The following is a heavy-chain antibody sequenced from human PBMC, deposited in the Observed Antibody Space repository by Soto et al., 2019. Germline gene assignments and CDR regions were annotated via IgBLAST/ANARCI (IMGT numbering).Heavy chain of an antibody. CDR2: IFYDGYT. D-gene: IGHD6-13*01. V-gene: IGHV4-39*01. CDR3: ARLQAADPHY. CDR1: GDSISGSPYF. Sequence: QVQLQESGPGLVMPSETLSLTCTVSGDSISGSPYFWGWMRQPPGKRLEWMGSIFYDGYTLYTPSLQSRVTISVDTSKNQFSLNITSVAAADTAIYSCARLQAADPHYWGQGILVTVSS. J-gene: IGHJ4*02.